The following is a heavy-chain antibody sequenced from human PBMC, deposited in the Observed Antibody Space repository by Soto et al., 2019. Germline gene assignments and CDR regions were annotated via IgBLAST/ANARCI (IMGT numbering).Heavy chain of an antibody. CDR2: IYSGGST. J-gene: IGHJ4*02. CDR3: ARGHWYSGYEDY. Sequence: GGSLRLSCAASGFTVSSNYMSWVRQAPGKGLEWVSVIYSGGSTYYADSVKGRFTISRDNSKNTLYLQMNSLRAGDTAVYYCARGHWYSGYEDYWGQGTLVTVSS. V-gene: IGHV3-66*01. CDR1: GFTVSSNY. D-gene: IGHD5-12*01.